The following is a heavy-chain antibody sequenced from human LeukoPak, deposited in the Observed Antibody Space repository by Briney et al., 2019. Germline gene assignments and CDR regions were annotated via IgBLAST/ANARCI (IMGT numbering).Heavy chain of an antibody. CDR3: ARHGSYGSFDY. J-gene: IGHJ4*02. CDR2: IYTSGST. V-gene: IGHV4-4*09. CDR1: GGSINSYY. D-gene: IGHD3-10*01. Sequence: PSETLSLTCTVSGGSINSYYWSWIRQPPGKGLEWIGYIYTSGSTNYNPSLKSRVTISVDTSKNQLSLKLSSVTAADTAVYYCARHGSYGSFDYWGQGTLVTVSS.